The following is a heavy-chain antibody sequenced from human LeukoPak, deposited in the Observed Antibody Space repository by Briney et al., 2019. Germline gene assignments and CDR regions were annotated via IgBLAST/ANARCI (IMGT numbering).Heavy chain of an antibody. V-gene: IGHV3-48*01. CDR2: ISSSSSTI. D-gene: IGHD3-3*01. CDR3: ARLENYDFWSGYLPHYYMDV. J-gene: IGHJ6*03. CDR1: RFTLSNAW. Sequence: GGSLRLSCAASRFTLSNAWMNWVRQAPGKGLEWVSYISSSSSTIYYADSVKGRFTISRDNAKNSLYLQMNSLRAEDTAVYYCARLENYDFWSGYLPHYYMDVWGKGTTVTVSS.